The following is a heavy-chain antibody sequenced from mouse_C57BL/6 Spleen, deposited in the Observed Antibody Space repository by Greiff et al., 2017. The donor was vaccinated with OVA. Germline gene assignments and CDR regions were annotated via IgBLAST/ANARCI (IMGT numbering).Heavy chain of an antibody. Sequence: EVKLMESEGGLVQPGSSMKLSCTASGFTFSDYYMAWVRQVPEKGLEWVANINYDGSSTYYLDSLKSRFIISRDNAKNILYLQMSSLKSEDTATYYCARSTGRAYAMDYWGQGTSVTVSS. D-gene: IGHD4-1*02. CDR1: GFTFSDYY. J-gene: IGHJ4*01. CDR3: ARSTGRAYAMDY. V-gene: IGHV5-16*01. CDR2: INYDGSST.